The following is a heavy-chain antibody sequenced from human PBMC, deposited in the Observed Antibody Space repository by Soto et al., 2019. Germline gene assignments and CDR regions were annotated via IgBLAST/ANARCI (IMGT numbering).Heavy chain of an antibody. Sequence: ASVKVSCKVSGYTLTELSMHWVRQAPGKGLEWMGGFDPEDGETIYAQKFQGRVTMTEDTSTDTAYMELSSLRSEDTAVYYCATLSIQKKRVYYFDYWGQGTLVTVSS. CDR1: GYTLTELS. V-gene: IGHV1-24*01. CDR2: FDPEDGET. J-gene: IGHJ4*02. CDR3: ATLSIQKKRVYYFDY.